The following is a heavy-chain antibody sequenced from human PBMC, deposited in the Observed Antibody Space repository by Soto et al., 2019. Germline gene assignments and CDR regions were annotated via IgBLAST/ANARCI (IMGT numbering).Heavy chain of an antibody. Sequence: ASVKVSCKASGYTFTSYCISWVLQAPGQGLEWMGWISAYNGNTNYAQKLQGRVTMTTDTSTSTAYMELRSLRSDDTAVYYCASVGALYGSIDYWGQGTLVTVSS. CDR1: GYTFTSYC. J-gene: IGHJ4*02. CDR2: ISAYNGNT. V-gene: IGHV1-18*04. CDR3: ASVGALYGSIDY. D-gene: IGHD2-8*01.